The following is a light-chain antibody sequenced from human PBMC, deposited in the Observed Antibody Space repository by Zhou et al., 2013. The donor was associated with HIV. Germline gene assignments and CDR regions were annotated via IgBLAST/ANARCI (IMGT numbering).Light chain of an antibody. Sequence: EIVLTQSPATLSMSPGERATLSCRASQSVSSYLAWYQQKPGQAPRLLIYDTSNRATGIPARFSGSGSGTDFTLTISSLEPEDFAVYYCQQRVNSFTFGGGTKVEIK. CDR3: QQRVNSFT. CDR1: QSVSSY. J-gene: IGKJ4*01. V-gene: IGKV3-11*01. CDR2: DTS.